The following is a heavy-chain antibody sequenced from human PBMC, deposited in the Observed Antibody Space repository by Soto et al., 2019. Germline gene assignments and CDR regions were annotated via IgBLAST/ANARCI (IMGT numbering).Heavy chain of an antibody. CDR3: ARELKVLGSEYSDHRGPYRMDV. CDR1: GFSFGGYC. D-gene: IGHD6-6*01. V-gene: IGHV3-21*01. Sequence: EVQLAESGGGLVKPGGSLRLSCAASGFSFGGYCMNWVRQAPGKGLEWVSSIDSSSTYIYYADSVKGRFTISRDNANKSVYLHRNSLRAADTAVYYCARELKVLGSEYSDHRGPYRMDVWGQGNTVTVSS. CDR2: IDSSSTYI. J-gene: IGHJ6*01.